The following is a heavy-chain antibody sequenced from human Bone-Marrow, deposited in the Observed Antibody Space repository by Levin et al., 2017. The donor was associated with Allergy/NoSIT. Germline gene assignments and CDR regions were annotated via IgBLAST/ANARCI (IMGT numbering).Heavy chain of an antibody. Sequence: GGSLRLSCVVSGISFSTNWMNWVRQAPGKGLEWVANLNPDGTEAKYVDSVKGRFTISRDNAKNSLCLQMNSVRGEDTAVYDCVTGGLDWGQGTLVTVSS. V-gene: IGHV3-7*01. J-gene: IGHJ4*02. CDR1: GISFSTNW. CDR3: VTGGLD. CDR2: LNPDGTEA.